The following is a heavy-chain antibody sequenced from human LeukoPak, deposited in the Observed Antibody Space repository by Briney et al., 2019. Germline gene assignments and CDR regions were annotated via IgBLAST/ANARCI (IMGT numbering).Heavy chain of an antibody. J-gene: IGHJ4*02. CDR1: GFTFSSYT. CDR3: ARDRGVYYFDY. CDR2: ISSSSRYI. V-gene: IGHV3-21*01. D-gene: IGHD2-8*01. Sequence: GGSLRLSCAASGFTFSSYTMNWVRQAPGKGLEWVSFISSSSRYIYYADSVRGRFTISRDNAKNSLYLQMNSLRAEDTAVYFCARDRGVYYFDYWGQGTLVTVSS.